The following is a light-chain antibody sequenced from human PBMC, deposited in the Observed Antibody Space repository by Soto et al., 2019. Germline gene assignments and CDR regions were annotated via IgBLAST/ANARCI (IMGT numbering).Light chain of an antibody. J-gene: IGKJ1*01. V-gene: IGKV1-5*03. CDR2: ETS. CDR1: QTITNW. CDR3: QHSTWA. Sequence: DIQMTQTPSTLSASVGDRITITCRASQTITNWLAWYQQKPGKAPKLLIYETSSLETGVPSRFSGSGSGTEFTLTISSLQPDDFATYYCQHSTWAFGQGTKVEIK.